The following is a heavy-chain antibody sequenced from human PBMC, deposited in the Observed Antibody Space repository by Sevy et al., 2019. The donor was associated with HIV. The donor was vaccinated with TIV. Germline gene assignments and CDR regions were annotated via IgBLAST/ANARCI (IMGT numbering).Heavy chain of an antibody. V-gene: IGHV3-48*02. J-gene: IGHJ4*02. CDR3: ARDVDKTFVRSFDS. Sequence: GGSLRLSCVVSGLTFSSDSMNWVRQAPGKGLEWLAYISSSSRTIYYADSVEGRFTISRDNDKKSVFLQMNNLRDEDSATYYCARDVDKTFVRSFDSWGQGTLVTVSS. CDR2: ISSSSRTI. CDR1: GLTFSSDS. D-gene: IGHD3-16*02.